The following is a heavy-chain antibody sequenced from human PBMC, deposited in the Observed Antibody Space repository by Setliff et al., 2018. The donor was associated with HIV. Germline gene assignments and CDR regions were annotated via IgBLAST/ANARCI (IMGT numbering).Heavy chain of an antibody. V-gene: IGHV4-4*09. Sequence: ETLSLTCTVSGGSISSYYWSWIRQPPGKGLEWIGCIYTSGSTNYNPSLKSRVTISVDTSKNQFSLKLSSVTAADTAVYYCARRAPGGGYGPAWYFDYWGQGTLVTVSS. CDR1: GGSISSYY. J-gene: IGHJ4*02. CDR2: IYTSGST. CDR3: ARRAPGGGYGPAWYFDY. D-gene: IGHD5-12*01.